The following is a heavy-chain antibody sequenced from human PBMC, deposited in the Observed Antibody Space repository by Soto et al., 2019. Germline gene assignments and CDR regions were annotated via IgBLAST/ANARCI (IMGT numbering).Heavy chain of an antibody. D-gene: IGHD3-16*01. J-gene: IGHJ4*02. CDR2: IYYSGTT. CDR1: GGSISSGGYY. V-gene: IGHV4-39*01. CDR3: ERHAYNDYST. Sequence: SATLSVTCTVSGGSISSGGYYWGWIRQPPGKGLEWLATIYYSGTTYYSPSLKSRLSISPEPSRNLFSLDLTSGTAADTAFYYCERHAYNDYSTWGQGTLVTVSS.